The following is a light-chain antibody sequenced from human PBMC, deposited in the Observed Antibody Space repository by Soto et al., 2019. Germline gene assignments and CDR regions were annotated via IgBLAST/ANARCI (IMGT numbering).Light chain of an antibody. CDR1: SSDVGGYNY. V-gene: IGLV2-11*01. Sequence: QSALAQPRSVSGSPGQSVTISCTGASSDVGGYNYVSWYQQHPGKAPKLMIYDVSKRPSGVPDRFSGSKSGNTASLTISGLQTEDEADYYCRSYAGRYPYVFGTRTKVIVL. J-gene: IGLJ1*01. CDR2: DVS. CDR3: RSYAGRYPYV.